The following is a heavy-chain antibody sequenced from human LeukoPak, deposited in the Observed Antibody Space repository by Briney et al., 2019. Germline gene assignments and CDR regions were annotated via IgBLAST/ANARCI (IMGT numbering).Heavy chain of an antibody. CDR2: ISSSSSYI. CDR3: ARGESSSDFDY. D-gene: IGHD6-6*01. CDR1: GFTFSSYS. V-gene: IGHV3-21*01. Sequence: GGSLRLSCAASGFTFSSYSMNWVHQAPGKGLEWVSSISSSSSYIYYADSVKGRFTISRDNAKNSLYLQMNSLRAEDTAVYYCARGESSSDFDYWGQGTLVTVSS. J-gene: IGHJ4*02.